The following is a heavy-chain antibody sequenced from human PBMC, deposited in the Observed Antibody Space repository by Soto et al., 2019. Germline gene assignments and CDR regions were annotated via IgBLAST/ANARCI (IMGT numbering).Heavy chain of an antibody. CDR1: GGSMSPYY. CDR3: ARHSKKTGDFDYYYGMDV. Sequence: SETLSLTSSVFGGSMSPYYWSWIRQSPGKGLEWIANIYYRGNTNYNPSLESRVTISIDTSKNQFSLKLNSLTAADTAVYYCARHSKKTGDFDYYYGMDVWGQGTTVS. J-gene: IGHJ6*02. CDR2: IYYRGNT. V-gene: IGHV4-59*08. D-gene: IGHD7-27*01.